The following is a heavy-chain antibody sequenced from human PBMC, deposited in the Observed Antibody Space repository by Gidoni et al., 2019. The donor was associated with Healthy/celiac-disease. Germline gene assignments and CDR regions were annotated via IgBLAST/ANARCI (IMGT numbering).Heavy chain of an antibody. CDR3: ASPGITNYYDSSGYRFYWYFDL. Sequence: QVQLVQSGAEVKKPGSSVQVSCKASGGPLSSYAIRWVRQAPGQGLEWMGGIIPIFGTANYAQKFHGRVTITADKSTSTSYMELSSLRSEDTAVYYCASPGITNYYDSSGYRFYWYFDLWGRGTLVTVSS. CDR1: GGPLSSYA. CDR2: IIPIFGTA. V-gene: IGHV1-69*06. J-gene: IGHJ2*01. D-gene: IGHD3-22*01.